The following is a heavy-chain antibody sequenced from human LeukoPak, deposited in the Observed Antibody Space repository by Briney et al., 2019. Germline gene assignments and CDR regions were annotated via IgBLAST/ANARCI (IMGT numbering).Heavy chain of an antibody. CDR3: ARDSHSDSSGQDWFDP. CDR1: GYTFTGYY. Sequence: ASVKVSCKASGYTFTGYYMHWVRQAPGQGLEWMGWISAYNGNTNYAQKLQGRVTMTTDTSTSTAYMELRSLRSDDTAVYYCARDSHSDSSGQDWFDPWGQGTLVTVSS. D-gene: IGHD3-22*01. V-gene: IGHV1-18*04. CDR2: ISAYNGNT. J-gene: IGHJ5*02.